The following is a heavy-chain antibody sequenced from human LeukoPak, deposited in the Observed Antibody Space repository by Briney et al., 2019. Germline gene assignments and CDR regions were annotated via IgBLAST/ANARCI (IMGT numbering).Heavy chain of an antibody. J-gene: IGHJ6*03. CDR3: ARDPYSGSYSDYYYYYMDV. CDR1: GFTFSSYA. CDR2: ISGSGGST. D-gene: IGHD1-26*01. V-gene: IGHV3-23*01. Sequence: GGSLRLSCAASGFTFSSYAMSWVRQAPGKGLEWVSAISGSGGSTYYADSVKGRFTISRDNSKNSLYLQLNSLRAEDTAVYYCARDPYSGSYSDYYYYYMDVWGKGTTVTVSS.